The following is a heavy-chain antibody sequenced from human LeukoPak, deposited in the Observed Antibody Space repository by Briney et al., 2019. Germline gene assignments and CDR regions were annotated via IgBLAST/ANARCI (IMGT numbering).Heavy chain of an antibody. CDR1: GFTFSSYW. CDR2: INSDGSTT. D-gene: IGHD6-13*01. V-gene: IGHV3-74*01. CDR3: ARGCSSSWYDS. J-gene: IGHJ5*01. Sequence: GGSLRLSSAASGFTFSSYWMHWVRQAPGKGLVWVSRINSDGSTTSHADSVKGRFTISRDNAKNTLFLQMNSLRAEDTAVYYCARGCSSSWYDSWGQGTLVTVSS.